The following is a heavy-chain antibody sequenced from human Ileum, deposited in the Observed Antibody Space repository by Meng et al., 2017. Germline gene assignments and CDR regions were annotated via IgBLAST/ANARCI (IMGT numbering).Heavy chain of an antibody. D-gene: IGHD5-12*01. CDR3: AKDSVATATQFAS. Sequence: QVQLVQAGAEVKKPGASFTLSCKASGYTFTDYGISWVRQAPGQRLQWLGWVSGYSGQSHYAQRVQDRVAMTTDTSTNTAYMELRSLRSDDTAVYYCAKDSVATATQFASWGQGTLVTVSS. J-gene: IGHJ4*02. V-gene: IGHV1-18*01. CDR1: GYTFTDYG. CDR2: VSGYSGQS.